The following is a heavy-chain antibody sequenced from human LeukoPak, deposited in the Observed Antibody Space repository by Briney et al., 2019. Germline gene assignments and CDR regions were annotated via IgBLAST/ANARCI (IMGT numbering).Heavy chain of an antibody. CDR2: IYTSGST. V-gene: IGHV4-61*02. CDR3: ARDQRSWYFDL. CDR1: GGSISSGSYY. Sequence: SQTLSLTCTVSGGSISSGSYYWSWIRQPAGKGLEWIGRIYTSGSTNYNPSLKSRVTISVDTSKNQFSLKLNSVTAADTAVYYCARDQRSWYFDLWGRGTLVTVSS. J-gene: IGHJ2*01.